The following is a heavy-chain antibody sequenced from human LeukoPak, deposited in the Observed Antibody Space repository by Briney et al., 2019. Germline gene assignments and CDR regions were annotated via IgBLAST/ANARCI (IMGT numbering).Heavy chain of an antibody. D-gene: IGHD6-19*01. V-gene: IGHV1-2*05. CDR2: INPNSGGT. CDR3: ARAYSSGWYEGL. CDR1: GYTFTCYY. Sequence: ASVKVSCKASGYTFTCYYMHWVRQAPGQGLEWMGRINPNSGGTNYAQKFQGRVTMTRDTSISTAYMELSKLRSDDTGVYYCARAYSSGWYEGLWGQGTLVTVSS. J-gene: IGHJ4*02.